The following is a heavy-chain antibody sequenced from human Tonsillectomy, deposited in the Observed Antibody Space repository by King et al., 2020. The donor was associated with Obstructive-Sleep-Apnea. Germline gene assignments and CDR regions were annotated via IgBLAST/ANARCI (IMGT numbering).Heavy chain of an antibody. CDR3: ARDTYSGSGNYYGMDV. CDR1: GYTFTGYY. CDR2: INPNTGGT. V-gene: IGHV1-2*02. J-gene: IGHJ6*02. D-gene: IGHD3-10*01. Sequence: VQLVESGAEVKKPGASVKVSCKASGYTFTGYYIHWVRQAPGQGLEWMGWINPNTGGTKFALKFQGRVTVTRDPSTSTAYMELSRLRSDDTAKYYCARDTYSGSGNYYGMDVWGQGTTVTVSS.